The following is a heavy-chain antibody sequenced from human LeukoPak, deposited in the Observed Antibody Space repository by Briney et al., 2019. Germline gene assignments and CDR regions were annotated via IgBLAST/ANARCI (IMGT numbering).Heavy chain of an antibody. CDR3: AKDFVVGKGLYYYGMDV. CDR2: ISSSSSYI. CDR1: GFTFSTYP. D-gene: IGHD2-15*01. V-gene: IGHV3-21*01. J-gene: IGHJ6*02. Sequence: GGSLRLSCAASGFTFSTYPMNWVRQAPGKGLEWVSSISSSSSYIYYADSLKGRFTISRDNAKNSLHLQMNSLRAEDTAVYYCAKDFVVGKGLYYYGMDVWGQGTTVTVSS.